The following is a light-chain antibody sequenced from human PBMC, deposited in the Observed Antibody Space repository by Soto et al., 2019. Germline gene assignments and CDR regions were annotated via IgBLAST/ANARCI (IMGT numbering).Light chain of an antibody. J-gene: IGLJ1*01. CDR2: DVR. Sequence: QSALIQPASVSGSPGQSITMSCTGTHSDVGGFDYVSWFQQYPGRAPKLLIFDVRDRPSGVSNRFSGSKSGATASLTISGLQADDEADYYCVSYTSRTNLVVFGTGTKVTVL. V-gene: IGLV2-14*03. CDR3: VSYTSRTNLVV. CDR1: HSDVGGFDY.